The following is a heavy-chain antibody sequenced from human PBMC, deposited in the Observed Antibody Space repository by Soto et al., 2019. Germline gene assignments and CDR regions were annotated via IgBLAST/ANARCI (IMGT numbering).Heavy chain of an antibody. J-gene: IGHJ6*02. D-gene: IGHD2-8*01. V-gene: IGHV3-23*01. CDR2: ISGSGGST. CDR3: AKGDIVLITYYYYGIDV. Sequence: HPGGSLRLSCAASGFTFSSYAMSWVRQAPGKGLEWVSAISGSGGSTYYADSVKGRFTISRDNSKNTLYLQMNSLRAEDTAVYYCAKGDIVLITYYYYGIDVCGQRTTVTVSS. CDR1: GFTFSSYA.